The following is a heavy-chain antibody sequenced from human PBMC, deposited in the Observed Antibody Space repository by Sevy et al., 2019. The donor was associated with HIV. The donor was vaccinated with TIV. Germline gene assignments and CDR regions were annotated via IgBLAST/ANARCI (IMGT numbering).Heavy chain of an antibody. V-gene: IGHV3-33*01. D-gene: IGHD3-10*01. CDR1: GFTFSDYG. CDR3: ARDKLLPVMVTMVRGALSYYFDY. J-gene: IGHJ4*02. Sequence: GGSLRLSCAASGFTFSDYGIHWVRQAPGKGPEWVAVIWYDGINKYYVDSVKGRFTISRDNSKNTVYLQMNSLRAEDNAVYYCARDKLLPVMVTMVRGALSYYFDYWGQGTLVTVSS. CDR2: IWYDGINK.